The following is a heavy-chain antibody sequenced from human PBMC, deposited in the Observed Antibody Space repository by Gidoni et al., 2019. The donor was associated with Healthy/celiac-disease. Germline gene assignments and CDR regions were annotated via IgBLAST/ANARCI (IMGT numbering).Heavy chain of an antibody. V-gene: IGHV3-23*01. Sequence: EVQLLESGGGLVQPGGSLRLSCAASGLTFSSYAMSWVRQAPGKGLEWVSAISGSGGSTYYADSVKGRFTISRDNSKNTLYLQMNSLRAEDTAVYYCAKAPPYYYGSSGYYFIDYWGQGTLVTVSS. CDR2: ISGSGGST. CDR3: AKAPPYYYGSSGYYFIDY. CDR1: GLTFSSYA. J-gene: IGHJ4*02. D-gene: IGHD3-22*01.